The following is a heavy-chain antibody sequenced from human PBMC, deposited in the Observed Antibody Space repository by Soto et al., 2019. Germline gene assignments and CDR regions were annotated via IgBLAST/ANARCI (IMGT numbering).Heavy chain of an antibody. CDR3: ARVRTVVAAPPSYYYYYGMDV. CDR1: GGSFSGYY. CDR2: INHSGST. J-gene: IGHJ6*02. Sequence: SETLSLTCAVYGGSFSGYYWSWIRQPPGKGREWIGEINHSGSTNYNPSLKSRVTISVDTSKNQFSLKLSSVTAADTAVYYCARVRTVVAAPPSYYYYYGMDVWGQGTTVTVSS. D-gene: IGHD2-15*01. V-gene: IGHV4-34*01.